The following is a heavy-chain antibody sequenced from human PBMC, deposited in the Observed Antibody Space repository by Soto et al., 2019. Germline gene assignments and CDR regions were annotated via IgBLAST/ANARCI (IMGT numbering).Heavy chain of an antibody. CDR3: STGSELERPDAFDI. D-gene: IGHD1-1*01. V-gene: IGHV1-24*01. Sequence: ASVQVSCKVSGYTLTELSMHWVRQAPGKGLEWMGGFDPEDGETIYAQKFQGRVTMTEDTSTDTAYMELSGLRSEDTAVYYCSTGSELERPDAFDIWGQGTMVTVS. CDR1: GYTLTELS. CDR2: FDPEDGET. J-gene: IGHJ3*02.